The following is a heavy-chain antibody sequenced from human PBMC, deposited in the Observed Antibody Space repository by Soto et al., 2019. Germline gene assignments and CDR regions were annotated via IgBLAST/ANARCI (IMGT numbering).Heavy chain of an antibody. J-gene: IGHJ5*02. CDR3: ARAVLRLRFGGLSQFDP. V-gene: IGHV1-46*03. CDR1: GYTFTSYY. D-gene: IGHD3-10*01. CDR2: INPSGGST. Sequence: QVQLVQSGAEVKKPGASVKVSCKASGYTFTSYYMHWVRQAPGQGLEWMGIINPSGGSTSYAQKFRGRVTMTRDTSTSTVYMELSSLRSEDTAVYYCARAVLRLRFGGLSQFDPWGQGTLVTVSS.